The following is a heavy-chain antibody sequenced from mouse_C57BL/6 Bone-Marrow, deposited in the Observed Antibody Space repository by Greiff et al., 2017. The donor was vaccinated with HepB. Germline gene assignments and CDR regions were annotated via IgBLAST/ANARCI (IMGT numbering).Heavy chain of an antibody. Sequence: ESGPGLVKPSQSLSLTCSVTGYSITSGYYWNWIRQFPGNKLEWMGYISYDGSNNYNPSLKNRISITRDTSKNQFFLKLNSVTTEDTATYYCAREMVTRGGGFAYWGQGTLVTVSA. J-gene: IGHJ3*01. CDR3: AREMVTRGGGFAY. D-gene: IGHD2-2*01. V-gene: IGHV3-6*01. CDR2: ISYDGSN. CDR1: GYSITSGYY.